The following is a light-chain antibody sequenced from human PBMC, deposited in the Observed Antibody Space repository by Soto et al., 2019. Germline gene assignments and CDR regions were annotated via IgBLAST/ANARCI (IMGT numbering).Light chain of an antibody. CDR1: NSNIGAPYD. CDR3: QSYDRDLSVSV. Sequence: QSVLTQPPSVSGAPGQRVTISCTGTNSNIGAPYDVHWYQQHPGTAPKLLIFGNTDRPSGVPDRFSGSRSGTSASLAITGLLADDEAVYFCQSYDRDLSVSVFGGGTKVTVL. CDR2: GNT. J-gene: IGLJ3*02. V-gene: IGLV1-40*01.